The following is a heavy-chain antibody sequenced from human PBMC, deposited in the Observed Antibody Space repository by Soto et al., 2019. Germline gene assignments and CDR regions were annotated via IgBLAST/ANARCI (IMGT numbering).Heavy chain of an antibody. V-gene: IGHV4-59*01. CDR2: IYYSGST. J-gene: IGHJ4*02. D-gene: IGHD5-18*01. CDR3: ARDNGYSCGYTLDH. CDR1: GGSISSYY. Sequence: QVQLQESGPGLVKPSETLSLTCTVSGGSISSYYWSWIRQPPGKGLEWIGYIYYSGSTNYNPSLKMRVTTSVDTSKNQFSLKLSSVTAADTAVYYCARDNGYSCGYTLDHWGQGTLVTVSS.